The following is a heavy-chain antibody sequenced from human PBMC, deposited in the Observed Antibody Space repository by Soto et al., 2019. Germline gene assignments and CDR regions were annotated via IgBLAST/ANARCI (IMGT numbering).Heavy chain of an antibody. J-gene: IGHJ5*02. CDR1: GGSINYNSYY. Sequence: SETLSLTCSVSGGSINYNSYYWGWIRQPPGKGLEWVGGIFYTGTTYYSPSLKYRVTISVDTSKNSFSLNLTSVTAADTAVYLRARLVVVPTVANAWGQGTLVTVSS. CDR2: IFYTGTT. V-gene: IGHV4-39*02. D-gene: IGHD2-15*01. CDR3: ARLVVVPTVANA.